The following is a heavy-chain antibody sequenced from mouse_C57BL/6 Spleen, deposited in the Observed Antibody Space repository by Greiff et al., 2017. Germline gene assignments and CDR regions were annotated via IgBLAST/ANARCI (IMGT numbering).Heavy chain of an antibody. CDR1: GYTFTDYY. CDR2: IFPGSGST. CDR3: ARSDYYGSSYWYFYV. Sequence: QVQLKESGPELVKPGASVKISCKASGYTFTDYYINWVKQRPGQGLEWIGWIFPGSGSTYYNEKFKGKATLTVDKSSSTAYMLLSSLTSEDSAVYFCARSDYYGSSYWYFYVWGTGTTVTVSS. J-gene: IGHJ1*03. D-gene: IGHD1-1*01. V-gene: IGHV1-75*01.